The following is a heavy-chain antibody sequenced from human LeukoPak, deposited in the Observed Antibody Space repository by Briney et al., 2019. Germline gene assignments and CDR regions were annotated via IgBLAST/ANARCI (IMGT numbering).Heavy chain of an antibody. CDR2: ITSTRSDI. J-gene: IGHJ5*02. CDR1: GFSFSSHA. D-gene: IGHD5-12*01. Sequence: TGGSLRLSCEASGFSFSSHAMHWVRQAPGEGLEWVSSITSTRSDIYYADSVKGRFTISRDNARNSLFLQMNSLRAEDTAVYYCARVLVATTLASENWLDPWGQGTLVTVSS. CDR3: ARVLVATTLASENWLDP. V-gene: IGHV3-21*01.